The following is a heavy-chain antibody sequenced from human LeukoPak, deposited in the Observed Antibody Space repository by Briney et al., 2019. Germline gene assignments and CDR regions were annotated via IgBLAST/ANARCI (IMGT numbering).Heavy chain of an antibody. Sequence: VAPVKVSCKASGYAFTYYDINWVRQATGQGLEWMGWVNPNTGRTGYAEKFQGRVTLTGNTSMSVVYMELTSLRFEDTAVYYCARDNYGMDVWGQGTTVTVSS. J-gene: IGHJ6*02. CDR3: ARDNYGMDV. CDR2: VNPNTGRT. V-gene: IGHV1-8*01. CDR1: GYAFTYYD.